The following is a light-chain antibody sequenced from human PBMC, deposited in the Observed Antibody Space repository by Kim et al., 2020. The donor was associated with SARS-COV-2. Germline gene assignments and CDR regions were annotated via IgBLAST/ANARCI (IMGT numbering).Light chain of an antibody. CDR2: QDS. J-gene: IGLJ3*02. Sequence: VCPGQTASISCSGDKLGDKYACWYQPKPGQSPVLVIYQDSKRPSGIPERFSGPNFGDTATLTISGTQAMNVADYYCQTWNSSTGVFGGGTQLTVL. CDR1: KLGDKY. V-gene: IGLV3-1*01. CDR3: QTWNSSTGV.